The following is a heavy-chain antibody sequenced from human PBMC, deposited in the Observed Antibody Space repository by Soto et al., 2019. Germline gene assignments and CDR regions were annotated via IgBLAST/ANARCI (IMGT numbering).Heavy chain of an antibody. D-gene: IGHD1-20*01. J-gene: IGHJ4*02. CDR1: GFTFSAYT. CDR2: IIGGGSSI. Sequence: GGSLRLSCAASGFTFSAYTMNWVRQAPGKGLEWISYIIGGGSSIHLADSVKGRFTVSRDDAKGSVYLQMNSLRDEDTAVYYCARDHNWAFDYWGQGALVTVSS. CDR3: ARDHNWAFDY. V-gene: IGHV3-48*02.